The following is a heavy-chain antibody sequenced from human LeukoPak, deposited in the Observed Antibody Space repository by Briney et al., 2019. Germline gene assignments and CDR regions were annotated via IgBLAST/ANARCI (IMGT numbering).Heavy chain of an antibody. V-gene: IGHV4-39*01. CDR1: GGSISSNNYY. J-gene: IGHJ1*01. D-gene: IGHD2-2*02. CDR3: ARHVPFYTARWDDGEYFQH. Sequence: PSETLSLTCTLSGGSISSNNYYWGWIRQPPGKGLEWIGNIHYSGSTYYNPSLKSRVTISVDTSKNQFSLRLASVTAADTAVYYCARHVPFYTARWDDGEYFQHWGQGTLVTVSS. CDR2: IHYSGST.